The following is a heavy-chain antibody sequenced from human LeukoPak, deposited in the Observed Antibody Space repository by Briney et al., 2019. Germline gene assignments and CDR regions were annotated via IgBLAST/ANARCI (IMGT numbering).Heavy chain of an antibody. Sequence: GGSLRLSCAASGFTFSDYYMSWIRQAPGKGLEWVSYISSSGSTIYYADSVKGRFTISRDNAKNSLYLQMNSLRAEDTAVYYCARGSLEAATFSNWFDPWGQGTLVTVSS. CDR3: ARGSLEAATFSNWFDP. V-gene: IGHV3-11*01. CDR2: ISSSGSTI. J-gene: IGHJ5*02. CDR1: GFTFSDYY. D-gene: IGHD2-15*01.